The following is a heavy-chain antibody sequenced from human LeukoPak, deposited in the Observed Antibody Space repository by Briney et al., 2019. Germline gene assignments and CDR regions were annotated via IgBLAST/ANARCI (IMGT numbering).Heavy chain of an antibody. CDR1: GGSISSYY. V-gene: IGHV4-59*01. Sequence: SETLSLTCTVSGGSISSYYWSWIRQPPGKGLEWIGYIYYSGSTNYNPSLKSRVTISVDTSKNQFSLKLSSVTAADTAVYYCARAVRYYYDSSGYPLHLDYWGQGTLVTVSS. CDR2: IYYSGST. CDR3: ARAVRYYYDSSGYPLHLDY. D-gene: IGHD3-22*01. J-gene: IGHJ4*02.